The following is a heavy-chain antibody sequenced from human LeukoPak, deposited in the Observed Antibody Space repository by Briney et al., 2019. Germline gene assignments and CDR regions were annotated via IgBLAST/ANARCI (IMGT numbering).Heavy chain of an antibody. CDR3: ASSSSWKRFDY. CDR2: MSGNGGNT. Sequence: GGSLRPACPAAASIFANYAISWVRQPPRKGLEGVLSMSGNGGNTYYADSVKGRFTISRDNSENTLYLQMISLRPEDTAVYYCASSSSWKRFDYWGQGTLVTVSS. CDR1: ASIFANYA. J-gene: IGHJ4*02. D-gene: IGHD6-13*01. V-gene: IGHV3-23*01.